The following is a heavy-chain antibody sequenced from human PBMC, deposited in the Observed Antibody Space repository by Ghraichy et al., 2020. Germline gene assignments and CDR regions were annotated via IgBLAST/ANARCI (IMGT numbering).Heavy chain of an antibody. CDR1: GGSISSGGYY. Sequence: LRLSCTVSGGSISSGGYYWSWIRQHPGKGLEWIGYIYYSGSTYYNPSLKSRVTISVDTSKNQFSLKLSSVTAADTAVYYCARVGWDYRYRGVPDYWGQGTLVTVSS. J-gene: IGHJ4*02. CDR3: ARVGWDYRYRGVPDY. CDR2: IYYSGST. D-gene: IGHD3-10*01. V-gene: IGHV4-31*03.